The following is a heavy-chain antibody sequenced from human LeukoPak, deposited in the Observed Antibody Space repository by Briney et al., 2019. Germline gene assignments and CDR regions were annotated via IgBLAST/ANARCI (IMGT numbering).Heavy chain of an antibody. CDR2: IYHSGST. CDR3: AGQIETALYDY. V-gene: IGHV4-38-2*02. CDR1: GYSISSGYY. Sequence: KPSETLSLTCTVSGYSISSGYYWGWIRQPPGKGLEWIGSIYHSGSTYYNPSLKSRVTTSVDTSKNQFSLKLSSVTAADTAVYYCAGQIETALYDYWGQGTLVTVSS. D-gene: IGHD1-1*01. J-gene: IGHJ4*02.